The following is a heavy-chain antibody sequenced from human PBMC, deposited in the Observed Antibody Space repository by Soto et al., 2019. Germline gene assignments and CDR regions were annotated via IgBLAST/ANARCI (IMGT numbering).Heavy chain of an antibody. J-gene: IGHJ4*02. CDR3: ARGVPYHFVRSLDS. D-gene: IGHD3-3*02. CDR1: GLILRRFG. Sequence: AAVKVSCQASGLILRRFGILWVGPAPRQGSEWRGWVCVYTGNTDYARKFQDRVTMTTGTSMNTAYMELTTLTYDDTVVYYCARGVPYHFVRSLDSWGQGTLVTVSS. CDR2: VCVYTGNT. V-gene: IGHV1-18*04.